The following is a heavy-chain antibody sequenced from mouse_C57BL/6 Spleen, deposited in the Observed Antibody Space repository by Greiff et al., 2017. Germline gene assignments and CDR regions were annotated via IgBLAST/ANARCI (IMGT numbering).Heavy chain of an antibody. V-gene: IGHV5-17*01. CDR3: AREDYGDGQYGD. CDR2: ISRGSSTI. CDR1: GYTFTDYG. Sequence: EVQLLQSGAGLVKPGASVKLSCAASGYTFTDYGMHWVRQAPEKGLEWVAYISRGSSTIYYADTVKGQFTITRDKAKSTVYLQMTSLTSEDSAVYYCAREDYGDGQYGDWGHGILVSVA. D-gene: IGHD2-13*01. J-gene: IGHJ3*01.